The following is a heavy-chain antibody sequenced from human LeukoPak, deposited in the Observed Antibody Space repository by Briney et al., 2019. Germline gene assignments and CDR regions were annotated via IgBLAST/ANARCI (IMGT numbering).Heavy chain of an antibody. D-gene: IGHD6-13*01. V-gene: IGHV3-21*04. J-gene: IGHJ4*02. CDR2: ISSSSSYI. Sequence: TGGSLRLSCAASGFTFSSYSMNWVRQAPGKGLGWVSAISSSSSYIYYADSVKGRFTISRDNAKNSLYLQMNSLRAADTAACYCARERALSRIAAADPCYFEYWGQGTLVTVSS. CDR1: GFTFSSYS. CDR3: ARERALSRIAAADPCYFEY.